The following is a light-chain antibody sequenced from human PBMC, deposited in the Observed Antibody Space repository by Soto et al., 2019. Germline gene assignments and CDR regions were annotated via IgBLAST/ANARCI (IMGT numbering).Light chain of an antibody. CDR2: GAS. CDR3: QQYDSSPWT. J-gene: IGKJ1*01. V-gene: IGKV3-20*01. CDR1: QSVSSSY. Sequence: EIVLTQSPGTLSLSPGERATLSCRASQSVSSSYLGWYQQKPGQAPRLLIYGASSRATGIPDRFSGSGSGTDFTLTISRLEPEDFTVYYCQQYDSSPWTFGQGTKVEI.